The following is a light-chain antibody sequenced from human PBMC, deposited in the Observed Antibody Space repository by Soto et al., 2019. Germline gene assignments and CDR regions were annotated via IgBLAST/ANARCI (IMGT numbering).Light chain of an antibody. J-gene: IGKJ2*01. CDR3: QQYNTYSYT. CDR1: QSISNW. CDR2: DAS. Sequence: DIQMTQSPSTLSASVGDRVTITCRASQSISNWLAWYQQRPGKAPKLLIYDASTLESWVPSRFIGSGSGTEFTLTISGLRPDDFATYHCQQYNTYSYTFGQGTKLEIK. V-gene: IGKV1-5*01.